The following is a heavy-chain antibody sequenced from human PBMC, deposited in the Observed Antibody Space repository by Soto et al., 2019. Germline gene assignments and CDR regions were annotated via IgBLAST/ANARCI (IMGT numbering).Heavy chain of an antibody. CDR2: ISAYNGNT. V-gene: IGHV1-18*01. D-gene: IGHD3-22*01. CDR3: ARAYPNPYYYDSSGYYPSDY. Sequence: ASVKVSCKASGYTFTSYGISWVLQAPGQGLEWMGWISAYNGNTNYAQKLQGRVTMTTDTSTSTAYMELRSLRSDDTAVYYCARAYPNPYYYDSSGYYPSDYWGQGTLVTVSS. CDR1: GYTFTSYG. J-gene: IGHJ4*02.